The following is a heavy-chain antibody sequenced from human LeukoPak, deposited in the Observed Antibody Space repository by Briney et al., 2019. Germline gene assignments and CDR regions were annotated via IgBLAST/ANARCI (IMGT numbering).Heavy chain of an antibody. CDR3: ARDTRTMTAVTRGQHYYYGLDV. V-gene: IGHV1-46*01. Sequence: ASVKVSCKTSGYTFTNYYLHWVRQAPGHGLEWMAIINPSDGGTYYEQKLQGRVTVTRDTSTSTVYMELSSLRSEDTAVYYCARDTRTMTAVTRGQHYYYGLDVWGQGTTVTVSS. D-gene: IGHD4-17*01. CDR1: GYTFTNYY. CDR2: INPSDGGT. J-gene: IGHJ6*02.